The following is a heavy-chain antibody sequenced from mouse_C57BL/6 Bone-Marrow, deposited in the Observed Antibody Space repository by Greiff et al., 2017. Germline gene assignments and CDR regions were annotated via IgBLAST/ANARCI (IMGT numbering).Heavy chain of an antibody. Sequence: QVQLQQSGAELVKPGASVKLSCKASGYTFTEYTIHWVKQRSGQGLEWIGWFYPGSGRIKYNEQFKDKATLTADKSSSTVYMELSRLTYEASAVFFCARTGRPLRRFYYCDYGGPGTTLTVSS. D-gene: IGHD3-2*02. CDR1: GYTFTEYT. CDR3: ARTGRPLRRFYYCDY. J-gene: IGHJ2*01. V-gene: IGHV1-62-2*01. CDR2: FYPGSGRI.